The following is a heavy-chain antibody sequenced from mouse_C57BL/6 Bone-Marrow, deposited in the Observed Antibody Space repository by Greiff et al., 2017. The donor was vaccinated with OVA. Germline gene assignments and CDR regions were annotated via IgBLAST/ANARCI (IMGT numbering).Heavy chain of an antibody. V-gene: IGHV5-9-1*02. Sequence: EVQGVESGEGLVKPGGSLKLSCAASGFTFSSYAMSWVRQTPEKRLEWVAYISSGGDYIYYADTVKGRFTISRDNARNTLYLQMSSLKSEDTAMYYCTRDTVVADWYFDVWGTGTTVTVSS. J-gene: IGHJ1*03. CDR1: GFTFSSYA. CDR2: ISSGGDYI. D-gene: IGHD1-1*01. CDR3: TRDTVVADWYFDV.